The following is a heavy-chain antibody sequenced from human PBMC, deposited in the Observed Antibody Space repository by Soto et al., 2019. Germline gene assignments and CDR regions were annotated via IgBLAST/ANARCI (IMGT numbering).Heavy chain of an antibody. J-gene: IGHJ4*02. CDR2: ISGRGGST. CDR3: AKDIRGTRVTTVTKLP. Sequence: EVQLLESGGGLVQPGGSLRLSCAASGFTFSIYAMSWVLQAPGKGLEWVSAISGRGGSTYYEDSVKGRFTISRDNSKNTLYLQMNSLRGEDTVVYYCAKDIRGTRVTTVTKLPWGQGTLVTVSS. CDR1: GFTFSIYA. V-gene: IGHV3-23*01. D-gene: IGHD4-17*01.